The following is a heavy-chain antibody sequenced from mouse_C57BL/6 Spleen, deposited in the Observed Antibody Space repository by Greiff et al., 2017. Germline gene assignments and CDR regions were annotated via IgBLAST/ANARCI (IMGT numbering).Heavy chain of an antibody. Sequence: QVQLQQSGAELVRPGASVTLSCKASGYTFTDYEMHWVKQTPVHGLEWIGAIDPETGGTAYNQKFKGKATLTADKSSSTAYMELRSLTSEDSAVYYCTSSGCGSSSFAYWGQGTLVTVSA. CDR2: IDPETGGT. CDR3: TSSGCGSSSFAY. J-gene: IGHJ3*01. CDR1: GYTFTDYE. D-gene: IGHD1-1*01. V-gene: IGHV1-15*01.